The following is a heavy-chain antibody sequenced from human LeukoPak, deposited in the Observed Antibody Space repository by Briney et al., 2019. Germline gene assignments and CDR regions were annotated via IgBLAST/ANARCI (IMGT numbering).Heavy chain of an antibody. CDR3: ATWGVVAATVIFDY. D-gene: IGHD2-15*01. CDR1: GYTFTDYY. Sequence: ASVKISCKVSGYTFTDYYMHWVQQAPGKGLEWMGLVGPEDGETIYAEKFQGRVTITADTSTDTAYMELSSLRSEDTAVYYCATWGVVAATVIFDYWGQGTLVTVSS. CDR2: VGPEDGET. V-gene: IGHV1-69-2*01. J-gene: IGHJ4*02.